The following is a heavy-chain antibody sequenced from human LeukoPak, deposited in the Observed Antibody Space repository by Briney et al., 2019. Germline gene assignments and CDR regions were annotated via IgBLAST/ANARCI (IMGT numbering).Heavy chain of an antibody. CDR1: GEPFSGYY. CDR3: ARLVPERFFQLNPEGYYDY. CDR2: INRSGNT. Sequence: SETLSLTCGVSGEPFSGYYWSWIRQTPGKGLELIGEINRSGNTDYNPSLKSRVSISIDTSKNQFSLKMISVTAADTAVYYCARLVPERFFQLNPEGYYDYWGQGTLVTVSS. D-gene: IGHD3-3*01. V-gene: IGHV4-34*01. J-gene: IGHJ4*02.